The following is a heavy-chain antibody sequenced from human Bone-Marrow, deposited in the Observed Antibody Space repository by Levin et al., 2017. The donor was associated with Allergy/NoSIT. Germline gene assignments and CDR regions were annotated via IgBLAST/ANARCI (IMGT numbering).Heavy chain of an antibody. CDR2: ISSSGSTI. V-gene: IGHV3-11*01. D-gene: IGHD3-3*01. Sequence: GESLKISCAASGFTFSDYYMSWIRQAPGKGLEWVSYISSSGSTIYYADSVKGRFTISRDNAKNSLYLQMNSLRAEDTAVYYCAREIHGFWSGYAGMDVWGQGTTVTVSS. CDR1: GFTFSDYY. J-gene: IGHJ6*02. CDR3: AREIHGFWSGYAGMDV.